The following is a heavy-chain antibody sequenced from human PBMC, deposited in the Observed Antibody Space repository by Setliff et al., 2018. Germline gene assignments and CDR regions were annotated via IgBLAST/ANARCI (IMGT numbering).Heavy chain of an antibody. J-gene: IGHJ6*03. Sequence: GESLKISCKGSGYSFSNFWIGWVRQMPGKGLEWMGIIYPGDSHTRYSPSFQGQVTMSADKSINTAYLQWSNLKASDTAIYYCARQGGYYDILTGYYTNYYYYMDVWGKGTTVTVSS. D-gene: IGHD3-9*01. CDR1: GYSFSNFW. CDR3: ARQGGYYDILTGYYTNYYYYMDV. V-gene: IGHV5-51*01. CDR2: IYPGDSHT.